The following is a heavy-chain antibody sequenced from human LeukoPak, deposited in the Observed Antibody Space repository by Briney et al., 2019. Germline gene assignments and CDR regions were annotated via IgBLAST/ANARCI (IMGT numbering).Heavy chain of an antibody. CDR1: GFTFSSYA. CDR3: ARGQMGYYYDSSGYYVY. D-gene: IGHD3-22*01. V-gene: IGHV4-34*01. Sequence: GSLRLSCAASGFTFSSYAMHWVRQPPGKGLEWIGEINHSGSTNYNPSLKSRVTISVDTSKNQFSLKLSSVTAADTAVYYCARGQMGYYYDSSGYYVYWGQGTLVTVSS. CDR2: INHSGST. J-gene: IGHJ4*02.